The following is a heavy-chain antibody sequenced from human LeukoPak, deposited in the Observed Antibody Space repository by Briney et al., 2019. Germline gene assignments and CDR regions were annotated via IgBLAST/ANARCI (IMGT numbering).Heavy chain of an antibody. V-gene: IGHV4-59*06. D-gene: IGHD3-22*01. Sequence: PSETLSLTCTVSGGSISSYYWSWTRQHPGKGLEWIGYIYYSGSTYYNPSLKSRVTISVDTSKNQFSLKLSSVTAADTAVYYCARGYYDSSGYYSFDYWGQGTLVTVSS. J-gene: IGHJ4*02. CDR2: IYYSGST. CDR1: GGSISSYY. CDR3: ARGYYDSSGYYSFDY.